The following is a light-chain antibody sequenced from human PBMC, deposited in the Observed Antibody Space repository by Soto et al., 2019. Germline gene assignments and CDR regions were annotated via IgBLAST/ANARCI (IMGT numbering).Light chain of an antibody. CDR2: LEGSGQY. CDR1: SGYTKYI. Sequence: QPVLTQSSSASASLGSSVKLTCTLSSGYTKYIVTWHQQQPGEAPRYLMRLEGSGQYNKGNGVPERCSGCSSAAVRYLTVLNLQSDDDADYSCGTSDRNTHVFGRGTKVTVL. CDR3: GTSDRNTHV. J-gene: IGLJ1*01. V-gene: IGLV4-60*03.